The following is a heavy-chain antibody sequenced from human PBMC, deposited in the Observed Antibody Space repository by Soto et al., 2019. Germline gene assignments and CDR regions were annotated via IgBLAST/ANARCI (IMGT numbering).Heavy chain of an antibody. Sequence: GGSLRLSCAASGFTFSDNYMTWIRQAPGKGLEWVSYISSSGNSIYYADSVRGRFTVSRDNAKNSLFLQMNSLRAEDTAVYYCARRAAAGRSFDYWGLGTLVTVSS. CDR3: ARRAAAGRSFDY. V-gene: IGHV3-11*01. CDR1: GFTFSDNY. D-gene: IGHD6-13*01. J-gene: IGHJ4*02. CDR2: ISSSGNSI.